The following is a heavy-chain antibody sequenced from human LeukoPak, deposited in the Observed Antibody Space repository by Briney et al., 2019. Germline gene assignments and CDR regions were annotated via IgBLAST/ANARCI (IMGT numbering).Heavy chain of an antibody. V-gene: IGHV1-18*01. J-gene: IGHJ5*02. CDR3: ARAFHYYDSSGLNWFDP. D-gene: IGHD3-22*01. CDR2: ISAYNGNT. CDR1: GYTFTSYG. Sequence: GASVKVSCKASGYTFTSYGISWVRQAPGQGLEWMGWISAYNGNTNYAQKLQGRVTMTTDTSTSTAYMELRSLRSDDTAVYYCARAFHYYDSSGLNWFDPWGQGTLVTVHS.